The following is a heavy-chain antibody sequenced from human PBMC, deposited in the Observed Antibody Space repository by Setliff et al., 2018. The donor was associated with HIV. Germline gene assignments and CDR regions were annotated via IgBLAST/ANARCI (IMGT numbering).Heavy chain of an antibody. CDR1: GDIFSRYG. V-gene: IGHV1-69*13. J-gene: IGHJ3*02. CDR3: ARFDHYGDYGRIGDAFDI. CDR2: IIPIFGTR. Sequence: SVKVSCKASGDIFSRYGISWVRQAPGQGLEWIGGIIPIFGTRNYAQKFQGRVTITADELTSTAYMELSSLRAEDTAVYYCARFDHYGDYGRIGDAFDIWGQGTMVTVSS. D-gene: IGHD4-17*01.